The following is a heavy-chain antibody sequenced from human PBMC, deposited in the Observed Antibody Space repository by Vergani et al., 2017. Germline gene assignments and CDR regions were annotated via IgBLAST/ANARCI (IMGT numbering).Heavy chain of an antibody. CDR3: AKGYCSSTSCYMSYYYYYMDV. V-gene: IGHV3-23*04. CDR1: GFTFSSYA. D-gene: IGHD2-2*02. Sequence: EVQLVESGGGLVQPGGSLRLSCAASGFTFSSYAMIWVRQAPGKGLEWVSAISGSGGSTYYADSVKGRFTISRDNSKNTLYLQMNSLRAEDTAVYYCAKGYCSSTSCYMSYYYYYMDVWGKGTTVTVSS. J-gene: IGHJ6*03. CDR2: ISGSGGST.